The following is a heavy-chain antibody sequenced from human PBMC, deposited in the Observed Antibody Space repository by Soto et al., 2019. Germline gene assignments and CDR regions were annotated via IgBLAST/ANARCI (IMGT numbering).Heavy chain of an antibody. V-gene: IGHV3-53*01. CDR3: ARVGGITMIVVG. Sequence: EVQLVESGGGLIQPGGSLRLSCAASGFTVSSNYMSWVRQAPGKGLEWVSTIYSDGSTYYADSVKGRFTISRDSSKNTLFLQMNSLRVEDTAVYYCARVGGITMIVVGWGQGTLVTVSS. CDR1: GFTVSSNY. J-gene: IGHJ4*02. D-gene: IGHD3-22*01. CDR2: IYSDGST.